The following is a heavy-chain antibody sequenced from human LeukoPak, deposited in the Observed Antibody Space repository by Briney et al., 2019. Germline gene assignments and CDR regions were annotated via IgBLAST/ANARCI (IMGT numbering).Heavy chain of an antibody. J-gene: IGHJ4*02. D-gene: IGHD4-17*01. V-gene: IGHV3-23*01. CDR3: TTYTVTPRHFDY. Sequence: GGSLRLSCAASGFTFSSYAMSWVRQAPGKGLEWASAITGGGHSTYYADSVKGRFTISRDNSKNTLYLQLNSLTAEDTAIYYCTTYTVTPRHFDYWGQGTLVTVSS. CDR2: ITGGGHST. CDR1: GFTFSSYA.